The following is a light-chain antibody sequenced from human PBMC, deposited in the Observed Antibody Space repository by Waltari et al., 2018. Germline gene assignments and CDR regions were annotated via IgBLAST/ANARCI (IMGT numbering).Light chain of an antibody. Sequence: QSVLTQPPSVSAAPGERVTHHCMAGSSTIGKICVSGYRQFPGTAPTHLIYEDSTRPSGIPGRVSGYKSDTSATLDITGVQAGDEADYYCGTWDSSLGGAAFGGGTQLTVL. CDR2: EDS. CDR3: GTWDSSLGGAA. V-gene: IGLV1-51*02. J-gene: IGLJ7*01. CDR1: SSTIGKIC.